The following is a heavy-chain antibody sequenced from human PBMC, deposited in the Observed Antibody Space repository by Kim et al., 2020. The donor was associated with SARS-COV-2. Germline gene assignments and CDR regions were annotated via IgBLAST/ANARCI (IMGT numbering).Heavy chain of an antibody. J-gene: IGHJ4*02. D-gene: IGHD2-2*01. CDR3: TGEGSTSYLGGY. Sequence: EYAASVKGRLTISREDSKSIAYLQMNSLKTEDTAVYYCTGEGSTSYLGGYWGQGTLVTVSS. V-gene: IGHV3-49*02.